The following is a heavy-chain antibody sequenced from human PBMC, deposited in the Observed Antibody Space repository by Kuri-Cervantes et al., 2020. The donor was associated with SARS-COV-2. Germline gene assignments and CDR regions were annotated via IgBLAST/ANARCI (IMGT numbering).Heavy chain of an antibody. D-gene: IGHD3-3*01. J-gene: IGHJ3*02. V-gene: IGHV1-2*02. CDR2: INPNSGGT. Sequence: ASVKVSCKASGYTFTGYYMHWVRQAPGQGLEWMGWINPNSGGTNYAQKFQGRVTMTRDTSISTAYMELSRLRSDDTAVYYCARGGYITIFGVVIAAAFDIWGQGTMVTVSS. CDR1: GYTFTGYY. CDR3: ARGGYITIFGVVIAAAFDI.